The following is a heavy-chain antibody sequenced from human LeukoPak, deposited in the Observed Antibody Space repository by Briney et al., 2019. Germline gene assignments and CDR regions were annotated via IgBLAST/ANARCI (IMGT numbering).Heavy chain of an antibody. Sequence: SKTLSLTCTVSGGSISSYYWSWIRQPAGKGLEWIGRIYTSGSTNYNPSLESRVTMSVDTSKNQFSLKLSSVTAADTAVYYCARDRGTMVRGVIVGGYYYMDVWGKGTTVTISS. J-gene: IGHJ6*03. D-gene: IGHD3-10*01. V-gene: IGHV4-4*07. CDR2: IYTSGST. CDR1: GGSISSYY. CDR3: ARDRGTMVRGVIVGGYYYMDV.